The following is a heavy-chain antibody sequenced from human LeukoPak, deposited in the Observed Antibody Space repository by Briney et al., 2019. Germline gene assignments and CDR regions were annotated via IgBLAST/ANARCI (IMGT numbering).Heavy chain of an antibody. D-gene: IGHD3-10*01. CDR3: ATQARLLWFGELLSSPHFDY. V-gene: IGHV4-39*01. Sequence: PSETLSLTCTVTGGSISSSSYYWRWLRQPPGKGLEWIGSIYYSGSTYYNPSLKSRVTISVDTSKKQFSLKLSSVTAADTAVYYCATQARLLWFGELLSSPHFDYWGQGTLVTVSS. CDR2: IYYSGST. J-gene: IGHJ4*02. CDR1: GGSISSSSYY.